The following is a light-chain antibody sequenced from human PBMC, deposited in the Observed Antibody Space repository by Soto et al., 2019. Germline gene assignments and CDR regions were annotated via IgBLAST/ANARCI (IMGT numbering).Light chain of an antibody. CDR3: AAWDDSLRGVV. CDR1: SSNIGSNY. J-gene: IGLJ2*01. V-gene: IGLV1-47*01. Sequence: QSVLTLPPSASGTPGQRVTISCSGSSSNIGSNYVYWYQQLPGTAPKLLIYRNNQRPSGVPDRFSGSKSGTSASLAISGLRSEDEADYYCAAWDDSLRGVVFGGGTKLTVL. CDR2: RNN.